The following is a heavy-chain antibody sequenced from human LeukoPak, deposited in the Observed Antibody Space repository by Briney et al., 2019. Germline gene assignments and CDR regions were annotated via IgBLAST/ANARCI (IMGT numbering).Heavy chain of an antibody. CDR1: GFTFSSYA. CDR2: ISYDGSNK. Sequence: TGGSLRLSCAASGFTFSSYAMHWVRQAPGKGLEWVAVISYDGSNKYYADSVKGRFTISRDNSKNTLYLQMNSLRAEDTAVYYCAKDLAARPMIDYWGQGTLVTVSS. V-gene: IGHV3-30-3*01. CDR3: AKDLAARPMIDY. D-gene: IGHD6-6*01. J-gene: IGHJ4*02.